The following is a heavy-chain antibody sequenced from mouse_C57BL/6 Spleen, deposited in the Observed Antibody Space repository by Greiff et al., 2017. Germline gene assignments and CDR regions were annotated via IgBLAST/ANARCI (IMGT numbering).Heavy chain of an antibody. V-gene: IGHV1-81*01. CDR3: ARSGDYAMDY. CDR2: IHPRSGNT. Sequence: VQLQQSGAELARPGASVKLSCQASGYTFTSCGISWVKQRTGQGLEWIGEIHPRSGNTYYNEKFKGKATLTADKSSSTAYMELRSLTSEDSAVYMCARSGDYAMDYWGQGTSVTVSS. CDR1: GYTFTSCG. J-gene: IGHJ4*01.